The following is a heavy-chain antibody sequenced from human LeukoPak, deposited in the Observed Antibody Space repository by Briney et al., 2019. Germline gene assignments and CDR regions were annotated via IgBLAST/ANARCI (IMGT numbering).Heavy chain of an antibody. D-gene: IGHD3-9*01. CDR3: AKLNYDILTGYSSFDY. J-gene: IGHJ4*02. CDR1: GFTFSSYA. Sequence: GGSLRLSCAASGFTFSSYAMSWVRQAPGKELEWVSAISGSGGSTYYADSVKGRFTISRDNSKNTLYLQMNSLRAEDTAVYYCAKLNYDILTGYSSFDYWGQGTLVTVSS. CDR2: ISGSGGST. V-gene: IGHV3-23*01.